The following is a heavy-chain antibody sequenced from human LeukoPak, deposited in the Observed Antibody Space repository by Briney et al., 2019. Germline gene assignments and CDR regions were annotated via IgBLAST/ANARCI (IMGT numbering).Heavy chain of an antibody. V-gene: IGHV3-9*01. Sequence: GRSLRLSCAASGFKYDDHAMHWFRQAPGKGLEWVSGITWNSGRIGYADSVKGRFTISRDNAKNSLYLQVNSLREEDTALYYCAKDRTAYSYGSIDHWGQGTLVTVSS. J-gene: IGHJ4*02. D-gene: IGHD5-18*01. CDR3: AKDRTAYSYGSIDH. CDR2: ITWNSGRI. CDR1: GFKYDDHA.